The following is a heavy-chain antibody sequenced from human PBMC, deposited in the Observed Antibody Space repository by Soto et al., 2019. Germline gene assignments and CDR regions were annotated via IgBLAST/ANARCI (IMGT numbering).Heavy chain of an antibody. CDR1: GFTFSSHA. CDR3: AKATGYSGGWYNY. V-gene: IGHV3-23*01. Sequence: EVQLLESGGGLVRPGGSLRLTCAASGFTFSSHAMNWIRQAPGEGLEWISAISGSDGSTYYADSVKGRFTISRDNSKDTLFLQMNSLGAEDTAVYYCAKATGYSGGWYNYWGQGTLVTVSS. CDR2: ISGSDGST. J-gene: IGHJ4*02. D-gene: IGHD6-19*01.